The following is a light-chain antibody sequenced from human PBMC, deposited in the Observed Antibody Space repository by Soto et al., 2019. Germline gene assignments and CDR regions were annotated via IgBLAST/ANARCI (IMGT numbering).Light chain of an antibody. Sequence: DIQMTQSPSTLSAYVEDRVTITCRASQSLSTSLAWYQQKPGKAPKLLIYKASTLQSGVPSRFSGCGSGTEFTLTISRLQPDDFATYYCLQYNTYPLTFGGGTKVEIK. J-gene: IGKJ4*01. CDR1: QSLSTS. CDR2: KAS. CDR3: LQYNTYPLT. V-gene: IGKV1-5*03.